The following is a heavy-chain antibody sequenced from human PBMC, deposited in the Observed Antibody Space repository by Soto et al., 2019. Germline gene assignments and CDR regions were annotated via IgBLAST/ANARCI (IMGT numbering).Heavy chain of an antibody. CDR2: FDPGDGET. D-gene: IGHD3-16*01. CDR1: GYTLTELS. V-gene: IGHV1-24*01. Sequence: ASVKVSCKVSGYTLTELSMHWVRQAPGKGLEWMGGFDPGDGETIYAQKFQCRVTMTEDTSTDTAYMELSSLRSEDTAVYYCATVVMRGWFDPWGQGTLVTVSS. CDR3: ATVVMRGWFDP. J-gene: IGHJ5*02.